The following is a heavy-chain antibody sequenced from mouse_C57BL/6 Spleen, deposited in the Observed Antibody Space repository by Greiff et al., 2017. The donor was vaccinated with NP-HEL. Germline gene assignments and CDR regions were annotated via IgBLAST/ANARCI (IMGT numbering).Heavy chain of an antibody. J-gene: IGHJ1*03. Sequence: EVKLMESGPGLVKPSQSLSLTCSVTGYSITSGYYWNWIRQFPGNKLEWMGYISYDGSNNYNPSLKNRISITRDTSKNQFFLKLNSVTTEDTATYYCARLYYGSNWYFDVWGTGTTVTVSS. CDR3: ARLYYGSNWYFDV. V-gene: IGHV3-6*01. CDR2: ISYDGSN. CDR1: GYSITSGYY. D-gene: IGHD1-1*01.